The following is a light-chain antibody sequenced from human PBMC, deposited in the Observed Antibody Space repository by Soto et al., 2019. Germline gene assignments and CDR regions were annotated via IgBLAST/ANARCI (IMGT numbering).Light chain of an antibody. Sequence: QSVLPQPPSVPGAPGQRITISCTGSPSNIGAGFDVHWHQQFPGTAPKLLIYGTTSRPSVVPDRFSGSQSGTSASLAITGLQAGDEADYYCQSYDTSLSGAWVFGGGTKLTVL. CDR1: PSNIGAGFD. CDR2: GTT. J-gene: IGLJ3*02. V-gene: IGLV1-40*01. CDR3: QSYDTSLSGAWV.